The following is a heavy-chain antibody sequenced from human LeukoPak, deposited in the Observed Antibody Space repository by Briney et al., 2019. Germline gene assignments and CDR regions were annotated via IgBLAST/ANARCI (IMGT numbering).Heavy chain of an antibody. CDR3: ATIKRGNIFGYFDF. D-gene: IGHD5-18*01. CDR2: MFDSVGT. Sequence: PSETLSLTCTVSGGSFSGHHWSWIRQSPGRGLEWIGYMFDSVGTKDNPSLKSRISLSADTSKNQFSLRLRSVTAADTAVYYCATIKRGNIFGYFDFWGQGILVTVAS. CDR1: GGSFSGHH. V-gene: IGHV4-59*11. J-gene: IGHJ4*02.